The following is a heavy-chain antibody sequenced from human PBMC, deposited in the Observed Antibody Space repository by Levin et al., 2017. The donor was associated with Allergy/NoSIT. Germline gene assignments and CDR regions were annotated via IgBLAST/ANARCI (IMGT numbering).Heavy chain of an antibody. CDR2: IYHSGST. Sequence: SETLSLTCAVSGGSISSGGYSWSWIRQPPGKGLEWIGYIYHSGSTYYNPSLKSRVTISVDRSKNQFSLKLSSVTAADTAVYYCARANMDGGFGELSPPADMDGWGKGTTVTVSS. V-gene: IGHV4-30-2*01. D-gene: IGHD3-10*01. CDR3: ARANMDGGFGELSPPADMDG. CDR1: GGSISSGGYS. J-gene: IGHJ6*03.